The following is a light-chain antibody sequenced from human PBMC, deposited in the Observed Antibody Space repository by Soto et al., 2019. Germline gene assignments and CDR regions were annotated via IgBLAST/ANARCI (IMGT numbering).Light chain of an antibody. J-gene: IGLJ2*01. CDR1: SGHSSYA. CDR3: QAWGTGMV. CDR2: INSDGSH. V-gene: IGLV4-69*01. Sequence: QPVLTQPPSASASLGASVRLTCTLTSGHSSYAIAWHQQQPEKGPQYLMKINSDGSHSKGGGIPDRFSGSSSGAERYLTISSLQSEDEADYYCQAWGTGMVFGGGTQLTVL.